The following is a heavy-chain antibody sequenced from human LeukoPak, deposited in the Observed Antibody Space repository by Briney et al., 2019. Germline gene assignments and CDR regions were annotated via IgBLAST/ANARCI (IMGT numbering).Heavy chain of an antibody. D-gene: IGHD2-15*01. CDR3: ARGIVVVVAATAHDAFDI. CDR1: GGSISSGDYY. J-gene: IGHJ3*02. V-gene: IGHV4-30-4*01. Sequence: SETLSLTCTVSGGSISSGDYYWSWIRQPPGKGLEWIGYIYYSGSTYYNPSLKSRVTISVDTSKNQFSLKLSSVTAADTAVYYCARGIVVVVAATAHDAFDIWGQGTMVTVSS. CDR2: IYYSGST.